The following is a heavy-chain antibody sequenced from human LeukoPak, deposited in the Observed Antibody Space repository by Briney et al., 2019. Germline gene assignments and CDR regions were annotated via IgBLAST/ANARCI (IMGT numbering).Heavy chain of an antibody. CDR1: DGSFSGYY. CDR2: INHSGST. D-gene: IGHD3-3*01. V-gene: IGHV4-34*01. CDR3: ARGLNDSWTGENY. Sequence: SETLSLTCAVYDGSFSGYYWRWIRQPPGKGLEWIGEINHSGSTNYNPSLKSRVTISLDTSNSQFSLKVRYVTAADTAVYYCARGLNDSWTGENYWGQGTLVTVSS. J-gene: IGHJ4*02.